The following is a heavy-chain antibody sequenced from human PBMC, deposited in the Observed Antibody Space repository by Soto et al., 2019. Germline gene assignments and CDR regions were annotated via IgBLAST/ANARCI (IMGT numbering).Heavy chain of an antibody. J-gene: IGHJ4*02. Sequence: EVQLVESGGGLVQPGRSLRLSCAASGFTFDDYAMHWVRQAPGKGLEWVSGISWNSGSISYADSVKGRFTISRDNAKNSLYLQMNSLRAEDTALYYCAKDAGQYSSGGGFDYWGQGTLVTVSS. CDR1: GFTFDDYA. CDR3: AKDAGQYSSGGGFDY. D-gene: IGHD6-19*01. V-gene: IGHV3-9*01. CDR2: ISWNSGSI.